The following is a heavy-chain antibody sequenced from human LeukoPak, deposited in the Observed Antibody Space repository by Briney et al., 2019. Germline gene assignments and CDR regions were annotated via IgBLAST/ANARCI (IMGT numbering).Heavy chain of an antibody. CDR3: AKDTYYDSSGYYYAPALPGDY. CDR2: ISYAGSNK. D-gene: IGHD3-22*01. Sequence: GRSLRLSCAASGFTFSSYGMHWVRQAPGKGLEWVAVISYAGSNKYYADSVKGRFTISRDNSKNTLYLQMNSLRAEDTAVYYCAKDTYYDSSGYYYAPALPGDYWGQGTLVTVSS. CDR1: GFTFSSYG. V-gene: IGHV3-30*18. J-gene: IGHJ4*02.